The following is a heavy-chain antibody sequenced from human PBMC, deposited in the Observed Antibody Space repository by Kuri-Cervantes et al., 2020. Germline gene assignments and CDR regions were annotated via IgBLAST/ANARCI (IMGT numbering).Heavy chain of an antibody. Sequence: SVKVSCKASGGTFSSYAISWVRQAPGQGLEWMGGIIPIFGTANYAQKFQGRVTITADKSTSTAYMELRSLRSDDTAVYYCARDYRGSSWYSDYWGQGTLVTVSS. J-gene: IGHJ4*02. V-gene: IGHV1-69*06. CDR3: ARDYRGSSWYSDY. CDR2: IIPIFGTA. D-gene: IGHD6-13*01. CDR1: GGTFSSYA.